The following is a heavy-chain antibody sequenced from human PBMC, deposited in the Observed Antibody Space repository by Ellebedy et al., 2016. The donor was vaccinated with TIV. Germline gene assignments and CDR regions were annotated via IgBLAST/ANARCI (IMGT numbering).Heavy chain of an antibody. D-gene: IGHD3-3*01. V-gene: IGHV3-30*18. Sequence: GESLKISCAASGFLFSSYGMHWVREAPGKGLEWVAFISYDGNDKDYADSVKGRFTISRDNSENTLHVQMNSLRAEDTAVYYCAKEAYDLKTGSQKYGMDVWGQGTTVTVSS. CDR1: GFLFSSYG. J-gene: IGHJ6*02. CDR3: AKEAYDLKTGSQKYGMDV. CDR2: ISYDGNDK.